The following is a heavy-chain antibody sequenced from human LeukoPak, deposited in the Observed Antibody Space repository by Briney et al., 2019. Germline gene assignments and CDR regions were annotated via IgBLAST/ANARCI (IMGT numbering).Heavy chain of an antibody. J-gene: IGHJ4*02. CDR3: VTGGHYFGD. CDR2: VQSESDGGTT. V-gene: IGHV3-15*05. Sequence: PGGSLRLSCAASGITVSKIWMSRAHQGPGKGPEWLANVQSESDGGTTDYGTPVRGRFTISRDDFRNTVHLQMNSLEVQDTAVYFCVTGGHYFGDWGRGTLVTVSS. CDR1: GITVSKIW.